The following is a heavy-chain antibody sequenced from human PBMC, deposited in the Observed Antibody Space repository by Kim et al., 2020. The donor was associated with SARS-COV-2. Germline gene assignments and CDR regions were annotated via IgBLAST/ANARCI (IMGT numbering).Heavy chain of an antibody. D-gene: IGHD2-21*02. V-gene: IGHV1-69*01. J-gene: IGHJ3*02. Sequence: GRVTITADESTSTAYMELSSLRSEDTAVYYCARELLAYCGGDCYHDAFDIWGQGTMVTVSS. CDR3: ARELLAYCGGDCYHDAFDI.